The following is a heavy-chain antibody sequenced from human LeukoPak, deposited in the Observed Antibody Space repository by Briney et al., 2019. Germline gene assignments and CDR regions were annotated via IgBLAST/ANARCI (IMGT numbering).Heavy chain of an antibody. CDR2: IYPGDSDT. V-gene: IGHV5-51*01. Sequence: MAGESLKISCKDSGYSFTSYWIGWVRQMPGKGLEWMGIIYPGDSDTKYSPSFQGQVTISADKSISTAYLQWSSLKASDTAMYYCARQGYSYGSVDYWGQGTLVTVSS. CDR3: ARQGYSYGSVDY. D-gene: IGHD5-18*01. CDR1: GYSFTSYW. J-gene: IGHJ4*02.